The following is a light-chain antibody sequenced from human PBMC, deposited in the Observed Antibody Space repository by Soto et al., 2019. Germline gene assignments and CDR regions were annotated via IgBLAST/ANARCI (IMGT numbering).Light chain of an antibody. J-gene: IGKJ4*01. V-gene: IGKV3-15*01. CDR1: QSVSGN. CDR3: QQYNNWPRT. Sequence: EIMMMQSPATLSVSPGERATLSCRASQSVSGNLAWYQQKPGQAPRLLIYGASTRANGIPPRFSGSESGTDFTLTISSLQTEDFTVYYCQQYNNWPRTFGGGTKVYIK. CDR2: GAS.